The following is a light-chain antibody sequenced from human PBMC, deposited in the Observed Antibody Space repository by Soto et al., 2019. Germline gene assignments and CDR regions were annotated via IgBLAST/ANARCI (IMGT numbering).Light chain of an antibody. CDR3: QQYNACWT. J-gene: IGKJ5*01. V-gene: IGKV1-5*03. CDR1: QSVRSY. Sequence: DIRMTQSPSILSASVRDRVTITCRASQSVRSYLAWYQQKSGKVPKLLIYKGSTLENGVPSRFSGSGSGTEFTLTISSLQPDDFATYYCQQYNACWTFGQGTRLEIK. CDR2: KGS.